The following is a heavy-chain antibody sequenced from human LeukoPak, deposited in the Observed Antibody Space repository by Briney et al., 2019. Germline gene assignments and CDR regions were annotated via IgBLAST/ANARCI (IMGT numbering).Heavy chain of an antibody. V-gene: IGHV4-31*03. D-gene: IGHD3-16*02. Sequence: PSQTLSLTCTVSGGSISSGGYYWSWIRQHPGKGLEWIGYIYYSGSTYYNPSLKSRVTISVDTSKNQFSLKLSSVTAADTAVYYCARVSVWGSYRPHFDYWGQGPWSPSPQ. CDR3: ARVSVWGSYRPHFDY. CDR2: IYYSGST. J-gene: IGHJ4*02. CDR1: GGSISSGGYY.